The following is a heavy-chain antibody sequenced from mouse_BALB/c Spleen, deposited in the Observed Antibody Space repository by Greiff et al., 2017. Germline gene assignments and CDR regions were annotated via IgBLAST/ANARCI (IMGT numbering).Heavy chain of an antibody. J-gene: IGHJ2*01. D-gene: IGHD1-2*01. V-gene: IGHV1-7*01. Sequence: VKLQESGAELAKPGASVKMSCKASGYTFTSYWMHWVKQRPGQGLEWIGYINPSTGYTEYNQKFKDKATLTADKSSSTAYMQLSSLTSEDSAVYYCAIITTATWGYWGQGTTLTVSS. CDR3: AIITTATWGY. CDR2: INPSTGYT. CDR1: GYTFTSYW.